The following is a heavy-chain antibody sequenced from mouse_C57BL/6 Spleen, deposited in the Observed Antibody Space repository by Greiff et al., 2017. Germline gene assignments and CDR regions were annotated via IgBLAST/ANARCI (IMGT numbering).Heavy chain of an antibody. V-gene: IGHV5-17*01. Sequence: EVKLMESGGGLVKPGGSLKLSCAASGFTFSDYGMHWVRQAPEKGLEWVANISSGSSTIYYADTVKGRFTISRDNAKNTLFLQMTSLRSEDTAMYYCARGPYAMDYWGQGPSVTVSS. CDR1: GFTFSDYG. CDR3: ARGPYAMDY. CDR2: ISSGSSTI. J-gene: IGHJ4*01.